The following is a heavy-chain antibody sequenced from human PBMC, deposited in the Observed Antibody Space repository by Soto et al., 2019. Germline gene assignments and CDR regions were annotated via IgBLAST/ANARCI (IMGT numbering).Heavy chain of an antibody. D-gene: IGHD3-10*01. V-gene: IGHV3-21*01. CDR2: ISAGGRSI. Sequence: EVPLVESGGGLVKPGGSLSVSCAASGFSFTSYTMNWVRQAPGKGLEWVASISAGGRSIYYADSLKGRSTVSRDNAKSSLYLQMNSLRAEDTAVYYCARSTPGNPFDIWGQGTMVTVSS. CDR3: ARSTPGNPFDI. J-gene: IGHJ3*02. CDR1: GFSFTSYT.